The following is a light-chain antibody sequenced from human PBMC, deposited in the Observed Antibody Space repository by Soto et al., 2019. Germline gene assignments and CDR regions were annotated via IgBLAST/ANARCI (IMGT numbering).Light chain of an antibody. CDR1: SSSIGAGYE. CDR2: GNG. J-gene: IGLJ1*01. Sequence: QSFLTQPPSVSGAPGQRVTISCSGTSSSIGAGYEVHWYRQLPGTAPKLVVSGNGNRPSGVPDRLSASKSGTSASLAITGLQAEDEGHYYCQSYDKRLTAYVFGTGTKVTVL. CDR3: QSYDKRLTAYV. V-gene: IGLV1-40*01.